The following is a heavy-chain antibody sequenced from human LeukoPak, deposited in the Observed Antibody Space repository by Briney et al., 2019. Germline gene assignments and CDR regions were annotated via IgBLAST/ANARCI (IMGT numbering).Heavy chain of an antibody. CDR3: ARPTSKLGSFDY. CDR2: IYHSGST. CDR1: GGSISSSNYY. J-gene: IGHJ4*02. V-gene: IGHV4-39*01. Sequence: PSETLSLTCTVSGGSISSSNYYWGWIRQPPGKGLEWIGTIYHSGSTYYNPSLKSRISISVDTSKNQFSLKLRSVTAADTAVYYCARPTSKLGSFDYWGQGTLVTVSS. D-gene: IGHD2/OR15-2a*01.